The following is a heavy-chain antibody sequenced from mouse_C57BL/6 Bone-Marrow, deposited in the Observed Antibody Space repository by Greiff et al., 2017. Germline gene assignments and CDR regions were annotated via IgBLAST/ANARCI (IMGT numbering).Heavy chain of an antibody. D-gene: IGHD1-1*01. CDR2: INPNNGGT. CDR1: GYTFTDYY. V-gene: IGHV1-26*01. CDR3: ARQYYGSSPLYSIDY. J-gene: IGHJ4*01. Sequence: EVQLQQSGPELVKPGASVKISCKASGYTFTDYYMNWVKQSHGKSLEWIGDINPNNGGTSYNQKFKGKATLTVDKSSSTAYMELRSLTSEDSAVYYCARQYYGSSPLYSIDYWGQGTSVTVSS.